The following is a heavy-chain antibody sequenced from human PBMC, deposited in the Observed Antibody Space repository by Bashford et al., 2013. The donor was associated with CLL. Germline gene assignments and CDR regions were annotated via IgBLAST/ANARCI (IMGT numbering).Heavy chain of an antibody. CDR3: AHRHPSRGMDV. CDR2: IYWDDDK. J-gene: IGHJ6*02. V-gene: IGHV2-5*02. CDR1: GFSVSTREVG. Sequence: SGPTLVKPTQTLTLTCTVSGFSVSTREVGVAWLRQSPGRAPEWLALIYWDDDKRYRPSLRSRLTVTRDPTKNQVVLTLTNMDPMDTATYYCAHRHPSRGMDVWGQGTTVTVSS.